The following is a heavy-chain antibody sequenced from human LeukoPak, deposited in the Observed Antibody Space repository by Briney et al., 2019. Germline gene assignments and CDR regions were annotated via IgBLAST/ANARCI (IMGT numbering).Heavy chain of an antibody. CDR3: AGLAAAGKVLSFDY. J-gene: IGHJ4*02. D-gene: IGHD6-13*01. V-gene: IGHV4-59*08. CDR2: IYYSGST. CDR1: GGSFSGYY. Sequence: SETLSLTCAVYGGSFSGYYWSWIRQPPGKGLEWIGYIYYSGSTNYNPSLKRRVTISVDTYKTQFSLKLSSVTAAETAVYYCAGLAAAGKVLSFDYWGQGTLVTVSS.